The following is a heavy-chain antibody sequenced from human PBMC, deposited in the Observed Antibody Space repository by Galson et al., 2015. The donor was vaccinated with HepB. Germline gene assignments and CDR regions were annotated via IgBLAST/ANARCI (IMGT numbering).Heavy chain of an antibody. J-gene: IGHJ6*03. CDR2: IIPIFGTA. Sequence: SVKVSCKASGGTFSSNGISWVRQAPGQGLQWMGGIIPIFGTANYPLSFQGRVTISADESATTAYMELSSLRSEDTAVYYCARGLYTNSALPPYYYYMDVWGEGTTVTVSS. CDR3: ARGLYTNSALPPYYYYMDV. V-gene: IGHV1-69*13. CDR1: GGTFSSNG. D-gene: IGHD4-11*01.